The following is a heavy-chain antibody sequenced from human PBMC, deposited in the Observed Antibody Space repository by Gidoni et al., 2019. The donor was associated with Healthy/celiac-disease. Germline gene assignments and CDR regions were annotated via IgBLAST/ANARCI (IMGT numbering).Heavy chain of an antibody. CDR2: ISGSGGST. J-gene: IGHJ6*02. D-gene: IGHD6-13*01. CDR1: GFTFSSYA. CDR3: ANWGSSSWYEWANYYYYYGMDV. Sequence: EVQLLESGGGLVQPGGSLRLSCAASGFTFSSYAMSWVRQAPGKGLEWVSAISGSGGSTYYADSVKGRFTISRDNSKNTLYLQMNSLRAEDTAVYYCANWGSSSWYEWANYYYYYGMDVWGQGTTVTVSS. V-gene: IGHV3-23*01.